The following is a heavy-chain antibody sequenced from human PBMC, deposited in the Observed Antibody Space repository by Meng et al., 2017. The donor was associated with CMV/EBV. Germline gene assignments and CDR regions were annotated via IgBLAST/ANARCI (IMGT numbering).Heavy chain of an antibody. Sequence: GESLKISCAASGFTFRSYWMSWVRQAPGKGLEWVANIKQDGSEKYYVDSVKGRFTISRDNAKNSLYLQMNSLRAEDTAVYYCARTELELYFDYWGQGTLVTVSS. J-gene: IGHJ4*02. CDR3: ARTELELYFDY. V-gene: IGHV3-7*01. CDR1: GFTFRSYW. CDR2: IKQDGSEK. D-gene: IGHD1-7*01.